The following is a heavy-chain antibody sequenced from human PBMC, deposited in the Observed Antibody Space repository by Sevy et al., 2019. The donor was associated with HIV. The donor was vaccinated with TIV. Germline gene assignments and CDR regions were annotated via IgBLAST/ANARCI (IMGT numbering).Heavy chain of an antibody. Sequence: GGSLRLSCAASGFTFSKYSMSWVRQPPGKGLEWVSTLSFGCGEINYADSVKGRFTISRDNSKSSVYMQMNNLRPEDTAVYYCAREGCTKPHDYWVQGTLVTVSS. J-gene: IGHJ4*02. CDR1: GFTFSKYS. CDR3: AREGCTKPHDY. CDR2: LSFGCGEI. D-gene: IGHD2-8*01. V-gene: IGHV3-23*01.